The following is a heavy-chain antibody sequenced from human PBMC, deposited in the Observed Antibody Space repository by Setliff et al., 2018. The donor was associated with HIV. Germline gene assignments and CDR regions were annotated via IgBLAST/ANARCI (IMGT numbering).Heavy chain of an antibody. CDR3: ASRSSYVPLYFYYMDV. CDR2: IYHSGST. J-gene: IGHJ6*03. V-gene: IGHV4-4*02. D-gene: IGHD3-16*01. Sequence: PSETLSLTCAVSGGSISSDNWWSWVRQPPGKGLEWIGEIYHSGSTNYNPSLKSRVTISVDPSKSQISLKLSSVTAADTAVYYCASRSSYVPLYFYYMDVWGKGTTVTVSS. CDR1: GGSISSDNW.